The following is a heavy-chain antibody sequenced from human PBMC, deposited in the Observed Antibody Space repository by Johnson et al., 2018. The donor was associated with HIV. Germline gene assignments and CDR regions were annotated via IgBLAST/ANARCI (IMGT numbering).Heavy chain of an antibody. V-gene: IGHV3-30*03. CDR3: ARDTVGLFGDGAFDI. CDR1: GFTFSSYG. CDR2: ISYDGSNK. Sequence: QVQLVESGGGLVKPGGSLRLSCAASGFTFSSYGMHWVRQAPGKGLEWVAVISYDGSNKYYADSVKGRFTIARDNSKNSLYLQMNSLRAEDTAVDYCARDTVGLFGDGAFDIWGQGTMVTVSS. D-gene: IGHD2-21*01. J-gene: IGHJ3*02.